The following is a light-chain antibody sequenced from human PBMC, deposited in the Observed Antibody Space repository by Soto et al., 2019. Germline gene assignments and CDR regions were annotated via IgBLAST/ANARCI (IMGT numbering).Light chain of an antibody. V-gene: IGKV3-20*01. CDR2: DAS. CDR1: QSVGIN. J-gene: IGKJ5*01. CDR3: QQYGSSPMYT. Sequence: EIVLTQSPGTLSLSPGERATLSCRASQSVGINFAWYQQKPCQAPRLLIYDASNRATGVPARFSGSGSGTDFTLTISRLEPEDFAVYYCQQYGSSPMYTLGQGTRLEIK.